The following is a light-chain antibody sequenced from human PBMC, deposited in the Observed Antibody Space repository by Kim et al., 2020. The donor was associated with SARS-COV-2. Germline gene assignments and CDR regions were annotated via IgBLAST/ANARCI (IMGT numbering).Light chain of an antibody. CDR3: QQYNSYPYT. Sequence: DIQMTQSPSSLAASVGDRVTIACRASQSINTYLNWYQQKPGKAPKLLIYKASSLESGVPSRFSGSGSGTEFTLTISSLQPDDFATYYCQQYNSYPYTFGQGTKLEI. V-gene: IGKV1-5*03. CDR2: KAS. CDR1: QSINTY. J-gene: IGKJ2*01.